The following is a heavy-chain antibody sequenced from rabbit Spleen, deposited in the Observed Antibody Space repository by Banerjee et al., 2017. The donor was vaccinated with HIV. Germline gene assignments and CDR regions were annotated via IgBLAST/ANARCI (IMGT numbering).Heavy chain of an antibody. CDR2: IDAGGSVAT. CDR3: ARAWTTGYYSL. Sequence: QSLEQSGGDLVKPEGSLTLTCTASGFSVSSGAWMCWVRQAPGKGLEWIAYIDAGGSVATYFATWAKGRFTISKISSTTVTLQMTRLTAADPATYFCARAWTTGYYSLWGPGTLVTVS. V-gene: IGHV1S40*01. J-gene: IGHJ4*01. CDR1: GFSVSSGAW. D-gene: IGHD1-1*01.